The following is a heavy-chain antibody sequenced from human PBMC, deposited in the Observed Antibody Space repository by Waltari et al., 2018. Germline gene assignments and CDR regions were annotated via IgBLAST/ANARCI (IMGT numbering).Heavy chain of an antibody. CDR3: ARQDYYYVKGYFDL. J-gene: IGHJ2*01. V-gene: IGHV4-39*01. Sequence: QLQLQESGPGLVKPSETVSLTCTVSGGSLLRVAYYWGWVRQPPGKGLEFIASIFYSGATYYNPSRESRVTISVDTSKNQFSLELTSVTDADTAVYYCARQDYYYVKGYFDLWGRGTLVTVSS. D-gene: IGHD3-22*01. CDR1: GGSLLRVAYY. CDR2: IFYSGAT.